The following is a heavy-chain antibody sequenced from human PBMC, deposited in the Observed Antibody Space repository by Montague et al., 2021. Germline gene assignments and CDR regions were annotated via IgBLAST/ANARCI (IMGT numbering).Heavy chain of an antibody. V-gene: IGHV4-61*01. Sequence: SETLFLTCNVSGGSVSTGNYYWTWIRQPPGKELEWIGYIYYTGSSKYNPSLESRVTISISTSKKQSTLKLSSVTAADTAVYYCARGQWLVPYYLDSWGQGTLVTVSS. CDR2: IYYTGSS. J-gene: IGHJ4*02. CDR3: ARGQWLVPYYLDS. CDR1: GGSVSTGNYY. D-gene: IGHD6-19*01.